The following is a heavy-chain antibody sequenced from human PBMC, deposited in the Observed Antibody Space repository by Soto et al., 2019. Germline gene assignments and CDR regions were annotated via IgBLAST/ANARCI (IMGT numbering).Heavy chain of an antibody. CDR2: IYYSGSS. V-gene: IGHV4-59*01. D-gene: IGHD1-26*01. J-gene: IGHJ4*02. CDR3: ARYSGTYYVY. Sequence: TSETLSLTCTVSGGSISSYYWSWIRQAPGKGLEWIGFIYYSGSSSYNPSLKSRVTISVDTSKNQFSLKLSSVTAADTAVYYCARYSGTYYVYWGQGILVTSPQ. CDR1: GGSISSYY.